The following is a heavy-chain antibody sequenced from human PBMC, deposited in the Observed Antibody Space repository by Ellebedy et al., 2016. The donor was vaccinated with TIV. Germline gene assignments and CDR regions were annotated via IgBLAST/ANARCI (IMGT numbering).Heavy chain of an antibody. J-gene: IGHJ5*02. Sequence: GESLKISCAASGFPLSSYAMSWVRQAPGKGLEWVSTISNTCSRTYYDDSVAARFIISSDNSKKTLYLQMNSLRAEDTALYYCAKARGIGAGCGDWLDPWGQGTLVTVSS. CDR3: AKARGIGAGCGDWLDP. D-gene: IGHD1-1*01. V-gene: IGHV3-23*01. CDR2: ISNTCSRT. CDR1: GFPLSSYA.